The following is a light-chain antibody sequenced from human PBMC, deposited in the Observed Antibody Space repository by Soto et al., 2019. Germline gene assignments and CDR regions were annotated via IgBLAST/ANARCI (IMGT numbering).Light chain of an antibody. Sequence: DIQTTQSPSSLSASVGDRVTITCRTSDSIAKYLNWYQQKPGQVPKLLIVAASSLRSGVPTRFSGSGSGTDFTLTINNLQPEDFATYYCQESYSAPPWTFGQGTKV. CDR3: QESYSAPPWT. J-gene: IGKJ1*01. CDR2: AAS. CDR1: DSIAKY. V-gene: IGKV1-39*01.